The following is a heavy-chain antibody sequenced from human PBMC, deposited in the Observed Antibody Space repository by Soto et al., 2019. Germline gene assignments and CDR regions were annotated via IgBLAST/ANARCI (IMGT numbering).Heavy chain of an antibody. D-gene: IGHD3-10*01. V-gene: IGHV4-59*08. J-gene: IGHJ4*02. CDR3: ARHNYGSGSTYFDY. Sequence: SETLSLTCTVSGGSISSYYWSLIRQPTGKGLEWIGYIYYSGSTNYNPSLKSRVTISVDTSKNQFSLKLNSMTAADTAVYYCARHNYGSGSTYFDYWGQGTLVTVSS. CDR2: IYYSGST. CDR1: GGSISSYY.